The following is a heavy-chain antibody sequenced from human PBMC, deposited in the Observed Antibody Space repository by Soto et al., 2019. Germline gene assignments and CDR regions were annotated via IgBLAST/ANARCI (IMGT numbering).Heavy chain of an antibody. D-gene: IGHD3-9*01. CDR3: ATAYYDILTGYYDGYFDY. Sequence: QVQVVESGGGVVQPGRSLRLSCAASGFTFSSYGMHWVRQAPGKGLEWVAVRWYDGSNKYYADSVKGRFTISRDNSNNTLYLQMNSLRAKDTAVYYCATAYYDILTGYYDGYFDYWGQGTLVTVSS. CDR2: RWYDGSNK. J-gene: IGHJ4*02. CDR1: GFTFSSYG. V-gene: IGHV3-33*01.